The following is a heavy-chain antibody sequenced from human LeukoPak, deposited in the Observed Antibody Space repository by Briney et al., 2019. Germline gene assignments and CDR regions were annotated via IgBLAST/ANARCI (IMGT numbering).Heavy chain of an antibody. Sequence: GGSLRLSCVASGFSFSDSWMSWVRQAPGKGLEWVADIKKDGSVKEYVDSVKGRFTISRDNAKNSLYLQMDSLRAEDTAVYYCATYTHWVAGDVWGQGTAVSVSS. CDR2: IKKDGSVK. V-gene: IGHV3-7*01. D-gene: IGHD7-27*01. J-gene: IGHJ6*02. CDR3: ATYTHWVAGDV. CDR1: GFSFSDSW.